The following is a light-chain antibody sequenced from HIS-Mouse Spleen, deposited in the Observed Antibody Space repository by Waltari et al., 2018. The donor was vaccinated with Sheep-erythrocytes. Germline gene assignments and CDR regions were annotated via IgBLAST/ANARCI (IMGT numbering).Light chain of an antibody. CDR1: SSAVGGYTY. CDR2: DVS. CDR3: CSYAGSYNHV. V-gene: IGLV2-11*01. J-gene: IGLJ1*01. Sequence: QSALTQPRSVSGSPGQSVPISCTGTSSAVGGYTYVSWYQQHPGKAPKLMIYDVSKRPSGVPDRFSGSKSGNTASLTISGLQAEDEADYYCCSYAGSYNHVFATGTKVTVL.